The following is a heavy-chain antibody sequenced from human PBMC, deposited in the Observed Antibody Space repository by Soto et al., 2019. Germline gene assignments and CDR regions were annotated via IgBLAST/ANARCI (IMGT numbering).Heavy chain of an antibody. CDR1: RYSFTSFN. V-gene: IGHV1-46*01. CDR2: INPGSGGT. Sequence: QVQLVQSGAEVKKPGDSVTISCKASRYSFTSFNTHWVRQAPGEGLERLGLINPGSGGTSYQERFQGRVTMTRDTSTSTVYMVLGSLRSEDTAVYYCARIAGPALTYFDFWGQGTPVTVSS. D-gene: IGHD3-9*01. CDR3: ARIAGPALTYFDF. J-gene: IGHJ4*02.